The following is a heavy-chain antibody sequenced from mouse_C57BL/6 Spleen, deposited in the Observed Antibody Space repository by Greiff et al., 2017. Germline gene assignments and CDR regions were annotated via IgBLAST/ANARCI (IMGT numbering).Heavy chain of an antibody. CDR2: IHPSDSDT. CDR1: GYTFTSYW. D-gene: IGHD4-1*01. J-gene: IGHJ3*01. CDR3: AISWDLAWFAD. V-gene: IGHV1-74*01. Sequence: QVQLQQPGAELVKPGASVKVSCKASGYTFTSYWMHWVKQRPGQGLEWIGRIHPSDSDTNYNQKFKGKATLTVDKSSSTAYMQLSSLTSGDSAVYYCAISWDLAWFADWGQGTLVTVSA.